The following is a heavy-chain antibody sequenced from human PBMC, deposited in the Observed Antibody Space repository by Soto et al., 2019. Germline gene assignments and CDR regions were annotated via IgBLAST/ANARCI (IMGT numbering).Heavy chain of an antibody. CDR2: FDPEDGET. V-gene: IGHV1-24*01. D-gene: IGHD3-10*01. CDR1: GYTLTELS. J-gene: IGHJ4*02. Sequence: GASVKVSCKVSGYTLTELSMHWVRQAPGKGLEWMGGFDPEDGETIYAQKFQGRVTMTEDTSTDTAYMELSSLRSEDTAVYCCATDQVYYYGSGSYYRAGGYFDYWGQGTLVTVSS. CDR3: ATDQVYYYGSGSYYRAGGYFDY.